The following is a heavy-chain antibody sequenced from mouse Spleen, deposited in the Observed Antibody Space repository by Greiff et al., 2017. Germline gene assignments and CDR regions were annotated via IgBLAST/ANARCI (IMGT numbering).Heavy chain of an antibody. Sequence: QVQLKQPGAELVKPGASVKLSCKASGYTFTSYWMQWVKQRPGQGLEWIGEIDPSDSYTNYNQKFKGKATLTVDTSSSTAYMQLSSLTSEDSAVYYCARSYSVYFDYWGQGTTLTVSS. D-gene: IGHD3-1*01. J-gene: IGHJ2*01. CDR3: ARSYSVYFDY. CDR1: GYTFTSYW. V-gene: IGHV1-50*01. CDR2: IDPSDSYT.